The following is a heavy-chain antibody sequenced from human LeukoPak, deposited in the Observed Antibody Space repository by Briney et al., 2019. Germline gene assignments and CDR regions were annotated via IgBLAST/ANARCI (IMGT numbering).Heavy chain of an antibody. D-gene: IGHD6-19*01. V-gene: IGHV4-39*07. CDR3: ARAVSGRFDY. CDR2: IHYSGST. J-gene: IGHJ4*02. CDR1: GGSISRSTYY. Sequence: PSETLSLTCSVSGGSISRSTYYWGWIRQPPGKGLEWIGSIHYSGSTYYNPSLKSRVTISVDTSKNQFSLKLSSVTAADTAIYYCARAVSGRFDYWGQGTLVTVSS.